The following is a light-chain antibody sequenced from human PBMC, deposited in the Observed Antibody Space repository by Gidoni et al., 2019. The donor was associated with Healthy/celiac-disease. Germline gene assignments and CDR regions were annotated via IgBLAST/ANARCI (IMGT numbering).Light chain of an antibody. Sequence: DIQMTQSPSSLSASVGDRVTITCRASQSISSYLNWYQQKPGKAPNLLIYAASRLQSGVPSRLSGSGSGTDFTLTISSLQPEDVATYYCQQSYSTPTWTFGQGTKVEIK. CDR2: AAS. J-gene: IGKJ1*01. CDR1: QSISSY. V-gene: IGKV1-39*01. CDR3: QQSYSTPTWT.